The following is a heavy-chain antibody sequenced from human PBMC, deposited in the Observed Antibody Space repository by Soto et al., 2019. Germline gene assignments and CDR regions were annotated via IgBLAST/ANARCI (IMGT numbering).Heavy chain of an antibody. J-gene: IGHJ4*02. Sequence: QVTLKESGPGLGKPTETLTLTCTVSGFSLSNARMSVSWIRQPPGKALEWLAHIFSNDAKSYGASLKNRLTISKDTSKSQVVLTMTKMDPVDTATYYCARIRGWGWLGPNDYWGQGTLVTVSS. V-gene: IGHV2-26*01. CDR1: GFSLSNARMS. CDR3: ARIRGWGWLGPNDY. D-gene: IGHD3-10*01. CDR2: IFSNDAK.